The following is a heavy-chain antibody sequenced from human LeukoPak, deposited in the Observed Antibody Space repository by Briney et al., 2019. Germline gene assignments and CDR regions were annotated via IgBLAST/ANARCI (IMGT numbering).Heavy chain of an antibody. D-gene: IGHD1-26*01. J-gene: IGHJ6*02. CDR2: IIPILGVA. CDR3: AREVGDLSYHYSGMDV. Sequence: ASVKVSCKASGGTFSSYAISWVRQAPGQGLEWMGRIIPILGVANYAQKFQGRVTITADKSTSTAYMQLSSLRSEDTAVYYSAREVGDLSYHYSGMDVWGQGTTVTVSS. CDR1: GGTFSSYA. V-gene: IGHV1-69*04.